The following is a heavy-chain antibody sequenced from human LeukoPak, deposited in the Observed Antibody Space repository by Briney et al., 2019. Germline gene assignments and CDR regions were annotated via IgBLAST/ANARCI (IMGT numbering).Heavy chain of an antibody. J-gene: IGHJ3*02. CDR2: ISGGGSST. D-gene: IGHD4-11*01. CDR1: GFTFTSYV. Sequence: PGGSLRLSCAASGFTFTSYVMSWVRQAPGKGLEWVSTISGGGSSTYYADSVKGRFTISRDNSKNTLYLQMNSLRAEDTAAYYCAKGGNYGAFDMWGQGTMVTVSS. CDR3: AKGGNYGAFDM. V-gene: IGHV3-23*01.